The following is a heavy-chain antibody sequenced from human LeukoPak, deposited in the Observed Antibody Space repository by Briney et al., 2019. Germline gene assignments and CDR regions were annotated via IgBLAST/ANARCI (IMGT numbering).Heavy chain of an antibody. CDR2: INPYNGET. CDR1: GYSFTSFA. V-gene: IGHV1-18*01. J-gene: IGHJ4*02. Sequence: ASVKVSCKASGYSFTSFAISWVRQAPGQGLEWMGWINPYNGETNYAQKLQGRVTMTTDTSTSTAYMELRSLRSDDTAVYYCARGASQLWLPGWGQGTLVTVSS. CDR3: ARGASQLWLPG. D-gene: IGHD5-18*01.